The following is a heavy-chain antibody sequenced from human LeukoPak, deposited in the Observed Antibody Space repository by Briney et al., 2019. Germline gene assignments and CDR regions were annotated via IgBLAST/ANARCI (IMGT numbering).Heavy chain of an antibody. CDR1: GGTFSSYA. J-gene: IGHJ4*02. V-gene: IGHV1-69*01. D-gene: IGHD2-2*01. Sequence: SVKVSCKASGGTFSSYAISWVRQAPGQGLEWMGGIIPTFCTANYAQKFQGRVTITADESTSPAYMELSSLRSDDTAVYYCARDLVGYCSSTSCPGAYWGQGTLVTVSS. CDR3: ARDLVGYCSSTSCPGAY. CDR2: IIPTFCTA.